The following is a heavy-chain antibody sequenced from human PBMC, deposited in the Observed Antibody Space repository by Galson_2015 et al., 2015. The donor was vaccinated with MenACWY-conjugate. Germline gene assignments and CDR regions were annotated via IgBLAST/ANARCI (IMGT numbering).Heavy chain of an antibody. V-gene: IGHV3-74*01. J-gene: IGHJ4*02. D-gene: IGHD5/OR15-5a*01. CDR2: INSDGATT. CDR1: GLSFSNYW. CDR3: ARRTLSGVYYYFDS. Sequence: SLRLSCAASGLSFSNYWMHWVRHAPGKGLVWVSRINSDGATTNYADSVKGRFTISRDNAKHTLYLQMNSLRAEDTAVYYCARRTLSGVYYYFDSWGQGTLVTVSS.